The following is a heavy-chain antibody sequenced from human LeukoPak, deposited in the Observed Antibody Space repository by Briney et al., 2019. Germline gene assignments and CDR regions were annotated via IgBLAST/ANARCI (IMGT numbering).Heavy chain of an antibody. CDR3: AKGVGATHDAFDI. D-gene: IGHD1-26*01. CDR2: VSGSGGNT. CDR1: GFTFSSYA. Sequence: GGSLGLSCAASGFTFSSYAMSWVRQAPGKGLEWVSTVSGSGGNTYYADSVKGRFTISRDNSKNTLYLQMNSLRAEDTAVYYCAKGVGATHDAFDIWGQGTMVTVSS. J-gene: IGHJ3*02. V-gene: IGHV3-23*01.